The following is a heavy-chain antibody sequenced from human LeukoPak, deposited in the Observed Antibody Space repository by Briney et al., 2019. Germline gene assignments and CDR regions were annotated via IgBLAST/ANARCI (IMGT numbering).Heavy chain of an antibody. CDR3: AKDKSSGSGSYTLNGDAFDI. J-gene: IGHJ3*02. CDR2: ISWNSGSI. V-gene: IGHV3-9*03. Sequence: GGSLTLSCAASGFTFYYYAMHWLRHAPGEGLEWGSGISWNSGSIDYVDSVKGRFTISRDNAKNSLYLQMNSLRAEDMALYYCAKDKSSGSGSYTLNGDAFDIWGQGTMVTVSS. D-gene: IGHD3-10*01. CDR1: GFTFYYYA.